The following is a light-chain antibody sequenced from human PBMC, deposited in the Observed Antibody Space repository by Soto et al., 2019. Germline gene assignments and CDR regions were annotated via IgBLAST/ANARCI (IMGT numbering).Light chain of an antibody. J-gene: IGLJ1*01. CDR3: CSYAGSYV. Sequence: SALAQPASVSWSPGQSITISCTGTSSDVGSYNLVSWYQQHPGKAPKLMIYEGSKRPSGVSNRFSGSKSGNTASLTISGLQAEDEADYYCCSYAGSYVFGTGTKVTVL. CDR2: EGS. CDR1: SSDVGSYNL. V-gene: IGLV2-23*01.